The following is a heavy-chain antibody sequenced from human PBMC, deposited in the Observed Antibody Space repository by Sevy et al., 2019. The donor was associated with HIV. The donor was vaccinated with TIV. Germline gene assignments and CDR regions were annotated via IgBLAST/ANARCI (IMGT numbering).Heavy chain of an antibody. D-gene: IGHD3-22*01. CDR3: ARDSYYYDSSGYYGGAFDI. J-gene: IGHJ3*02. V-gene: IGHV3-7*01. CDR2: IKQDGSEK. CDR1: GFTFSSYS. Sequence: GGSLRLSCAASGFTFSSYSMNWVRQAPGKGLEWVANIKQDGSEKYYVDSVKGRFTISRDNAKNSLYLQMNSLRAEDTAVYYCARDSYYYDSSGYYGGAFDIWGQGTMVTVSS.